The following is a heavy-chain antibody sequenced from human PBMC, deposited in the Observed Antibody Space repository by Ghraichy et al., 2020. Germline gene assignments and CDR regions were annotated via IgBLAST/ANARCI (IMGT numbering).Heavy chain of an antibody. J-gene: IGHJ4*02. CDR1: GGTFSSYT. V-gene: IGHV1-69*02. CDR3: ARAVHSPSPYCSGGSCPFDY. Sequence: SVKVSCKASGGTFSSYTISWVRQAPGQGLEWMGRIIPILGIANYAQKFQVRVTITADKSTSTAYMELSSRRSEDTAVYYCARAVHSPSPYCSGGSCPFDYWGQGTLVTVSS. CDR2: IIPILGIA. D-gene: IGHD2-15*01.